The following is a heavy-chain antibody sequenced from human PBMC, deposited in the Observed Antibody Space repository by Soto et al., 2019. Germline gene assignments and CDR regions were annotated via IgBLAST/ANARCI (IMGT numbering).Heavy chain of an antibody. CDR2: ISYDGKNK. CDR3: ATARQQLVRGYFDY. Sequence: QVQLVESGGGVVQPGRSLRLSCAASGFTFSSYGIHWVRQAPGKGLEWVAVISYDGKNKYYGDSVKGRFTILRDNSRNTLYLEMNSLRAEDTAVYYCATARQQLVRGYFDYWGQGTLVTVSS. D-gene: IGHD6-13*01. CDR1: GFTFSSYG. J-gene: IGHJ4*02. V-gene: IGHV3-30*03.